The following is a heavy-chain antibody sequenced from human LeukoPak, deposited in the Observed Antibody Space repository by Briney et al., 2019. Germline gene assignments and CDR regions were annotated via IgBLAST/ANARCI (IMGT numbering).Heavy chain of an antibody. D-gene: IGHD5-12*01. CDR3: ARDKFYSGYEDY. CDR1: GGTFSSYA. Sequence: ASVKVSCKASGGTFSSYAISWVRQAPGQGLEWMGWISAYNGNTNYAQKLQGRVTMTTDTSTSTAYMELRSLRSDDTAVYYCARDKFYSGYEDYWGQGTLVTVSS. V-gene: IGHV1-18*04. J-gene: IGHJ4*02. CDR2: ISAYNGNT.